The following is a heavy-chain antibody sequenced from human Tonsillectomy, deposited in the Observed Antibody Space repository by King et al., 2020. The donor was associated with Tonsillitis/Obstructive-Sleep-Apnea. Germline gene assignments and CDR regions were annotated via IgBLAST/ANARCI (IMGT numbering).Heavy chain of an antibody. V-gene: IGHV1-18*01. CDR1: GYTFSSYG. Sequence: QLVQSGAEVKKPGASVKVSCKASGYTFSSYGIIWVRQAPGQGLEWMGWISGFSGDTNYAQKFQGRVTMTRDKSKSTAYMELRRLRSDDTAVYYCARARGVAGKFCFHPWGQGTLVTVSS. J-gene: IGHJ5*02. D-gene: IGHD6-19*01. CDR2: ISGFSGDT. CDR3: ARARGVAGKFCFHP.